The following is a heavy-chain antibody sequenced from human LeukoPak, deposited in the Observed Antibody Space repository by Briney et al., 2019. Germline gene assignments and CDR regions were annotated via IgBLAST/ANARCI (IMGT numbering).Heavy chain of an antibody. CDR2: INAGNGHT. V-gene: IGHV1-3*01. CDR1: GYTFSNYA. J-gene: IGHJ4*02. Sequence: GASVKVSCKDSGYTFSNYAIHWVRQAPGQRFAWMGWINAGNGHTKYSQNFQGRVTITRDSSASTVYIDLSSLTSEDTAVYYCARGIWSARTVDYYLDSWGQGTLVTVSS. CDR3: ARGIWSARTVDYYLDS. D-gene: IGHD2-21*01.